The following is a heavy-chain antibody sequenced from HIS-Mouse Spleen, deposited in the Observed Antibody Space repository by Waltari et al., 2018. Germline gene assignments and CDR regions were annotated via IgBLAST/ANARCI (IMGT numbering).Heavy chain of an antibody. J-gene: IGHJ2*01. CDR2: KYKGST. CDR1: GGSISSYY. V-gene: IGHV4-59*01. CDR3: ARASRDLLLPRYFDL. Sequence: QVQLQESGPGLVKPSETLSLTCTVSGGSISSYYWSWIRQPPGKGLEWIGKYKGSTNSNPSLKSRVTISVDTSKNQFSLKLSSVTAADTAVYYCARASRDLLLPRYFDLWGRGTLVTVSS.